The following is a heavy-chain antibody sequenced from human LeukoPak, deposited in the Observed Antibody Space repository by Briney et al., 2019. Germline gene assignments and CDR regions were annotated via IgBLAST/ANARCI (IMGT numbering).Heavy chain of an antibody. CDR2: IYYSGST. D-gene: IGHD3-10*01. CDR3: AREEVGEYYYYYYMDV. V-gene: IGHV4-39*02. CDR1: GGSISSSSYY. J-gene: IGHJ6*03. Sequence: SETLSLTCTVSGGSISSSSYYWGWIRQPPGKGLEWIGSIYYSGSTYYNPSLKSRVTISVDTSKNQFSLKLSSVTAADTAVYYCAREEVGEYYYYYYMDVWGKGTTVTISS.